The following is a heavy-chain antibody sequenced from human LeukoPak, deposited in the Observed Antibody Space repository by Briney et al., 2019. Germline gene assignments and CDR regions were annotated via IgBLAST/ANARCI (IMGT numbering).Heavy chain of an antibody. V-gene: IGHV4-39*01. CDR1: GGSISSSSYY. J-gene: IGHJ4*02. D-gene: IGHD2-21*02. Sequence: PSETLSLTRTVSGGSISSSSYYWGWIRQPPGKGLEWIGSIYYSGSTYYNPSLKSRVTISVDTSKNQFSLKLSSVTAADTAVYYCARLVVVTAIPLLGYFDYWGQGTLVTVSS. CDR2: IYYSGST. CDR3: ARLVVVTAIPLLGYFDY.